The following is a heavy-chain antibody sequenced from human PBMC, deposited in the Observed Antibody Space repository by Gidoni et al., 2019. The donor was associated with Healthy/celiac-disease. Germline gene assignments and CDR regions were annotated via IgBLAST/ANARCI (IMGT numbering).Heavy chain of an antibody. CDR3: ASPYDYVWGSYRYPHY. D-gene: IGHD3-16*02. J-gene: IGHJ4*02. V-gene: IGHV5-51*01. CDR2: IYPGDSDT. Sequence: EVQLVQSGAEVKKPGESLKISCKGSGYSFTSYWIGWVRQMPGKGLEWRGIIYPGDSDTRYSPSFQGQVTISADKSISTAYLQWSSLKASDTAMYYCASPYDYVWGSYRYPHYWGQGTLVTVSS. CDR1: GYSFTSYW.